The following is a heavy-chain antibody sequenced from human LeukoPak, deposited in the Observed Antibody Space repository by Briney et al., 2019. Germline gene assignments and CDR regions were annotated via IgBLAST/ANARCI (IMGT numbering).Heavy chain of an antibody. CDR1: GFTVGSNY. Sequence: GGSLRLSCAASGFTVGSNYMNWVRQAPGKGLEWVSVIYSGGGTYYADSVKGRFTISRDNSKNTLYLQMNSLRAEDTAVYYCAKEATIFGVVMADYWGQGTLVTVSS. J-gene: IGHJ4*02. D-gene: IGHD3-3*01. CDR3: AKEATIFGVVMADY. V-gene: IGHV3-53*01. CDR2: IYSGGGT.